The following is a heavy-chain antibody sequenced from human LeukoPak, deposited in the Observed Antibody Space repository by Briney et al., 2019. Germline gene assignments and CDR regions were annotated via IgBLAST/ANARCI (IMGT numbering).Heavy chain of an antibody. CDR1: GFIFSSNA. Sequence: QPGGSLRLSCAASGFIFSSNAIHWVRQAPGKGLEWVAEISYDGGNTYYADSVKGRFTISRDNSKNTPYLQMNSLRAEDKAVYYCAKEGSGVHFDYWGQGTLVTVSS. D-gene: IGHD3-3*01. J-gene: IGHJ4*02. CDR3: AKEGSGVHFDY. V-gene: IGHV3-30-3*01. CDR2: ISYDGGNT.